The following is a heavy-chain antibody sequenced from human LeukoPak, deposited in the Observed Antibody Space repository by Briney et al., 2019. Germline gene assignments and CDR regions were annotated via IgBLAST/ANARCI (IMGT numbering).Heavy chain of an antibody. V-gene: IGHV4-59*01. D-gene: IGHD3-10*01. CDR2: IYYRGST. CDR1: GGSISSYY. J-gene: IGHJ3*02. Sequence: SETLSLTCTVSGGSISSYYWSWIRQPPGKGLEWIGYIYYRGSTNYNPSLKSRVTISIETSKNQFSLKLSSVTAADTAVYYCARAPGGYGSGSRGAFDIWGQGTMVTVSS. CDR3: ARAPGGYGSGSRGAFDI.